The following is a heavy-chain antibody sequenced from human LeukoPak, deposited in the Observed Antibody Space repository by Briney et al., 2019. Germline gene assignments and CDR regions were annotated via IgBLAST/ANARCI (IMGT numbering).Heavy chain of an antibody. CDR2: IRVYNGDT. Sequence: ASVKVSCKASGYTFTSYDINWVRQATGQGLEWMGWIRVYNGDTNYAQKLQGRVTMTTDTSTSTAYMELRSLRSDDTAVYYCATGYCSSTNCRIDYWGQGTLVSVSS. J-gene: IGHJ4*02. CDR1: GYTFTSYD. D-gene: IGHD2-2*03. V-gene: IGHV1-18*01. CDR3: ATGYCSSTNCRIDY.